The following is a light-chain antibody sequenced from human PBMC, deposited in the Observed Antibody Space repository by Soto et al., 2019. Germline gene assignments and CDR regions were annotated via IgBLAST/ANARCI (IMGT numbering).Light chain of an antibody. CDR1: RSDIGGYSH. J-gene: IGLJ3*02. CDR2: EVS. V-gene: IGLV2-14*01. CDR3: SSYTNTNTWV. Sequence: QSALTQPASVSGSPGQSITISCTGSRSDIGGYSHVSWYQQHPGKAPKVLIYEVSNWPSGVSNRFSGSKSGNTASLTISGLQVEDEADYYCSSYTNTNTWVFGGGTKVTVL.